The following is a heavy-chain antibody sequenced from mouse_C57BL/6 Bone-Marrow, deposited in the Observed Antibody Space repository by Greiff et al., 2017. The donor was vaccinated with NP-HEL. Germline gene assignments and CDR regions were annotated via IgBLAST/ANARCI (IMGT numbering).Heavy chain of an antibody. CDR3: ARSPTGTYAMDY. Sequence: EVQLQESGPGLANPSQTLSLTCSVTGYSITRAYCTFIRKFPCPHLSYLLYLSYSGSTYYNPSLKSRISITRDTSKNQYYLQLNSVTTEDTATYYCARSPTGTYAMDYWGQGTSVTVSS. CDR2: LSYSGST. V-gene: IGHV3-8*01. J-gene: IGHJ4*01. CDR1: GYSITRAY. D-gene: IGHD4-1*02.